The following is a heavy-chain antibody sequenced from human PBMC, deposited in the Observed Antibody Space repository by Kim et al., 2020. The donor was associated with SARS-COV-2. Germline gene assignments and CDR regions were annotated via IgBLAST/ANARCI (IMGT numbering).Heavy chain of an antibody. V-gene: IGHV3-33*05. CDR2: ISYDGSNK. Sequence: GGSLRLSCAASGFTFSSYGMHWVRQAPGKGLEWVAVISYDGSNKYYADSVKGRFTISRDNSKNTLYLQMNSLRAEDTAVYYCARDPTTIWFGELSTSMDVWGQGTTVTVSS. D-gene: IGHD3-10*01. J-gene: IGHJ6*02. CDR1: GFTFSSYG. CDR3: ARDPTTIWFGELSTSMDV.